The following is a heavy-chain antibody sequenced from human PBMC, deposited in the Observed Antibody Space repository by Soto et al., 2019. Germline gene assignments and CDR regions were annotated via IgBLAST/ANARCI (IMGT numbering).Heavy chain of an antibody. CDR1: GFRFSIYS. CDR3: ARSVEGHFDY. V-gene: IGHV3-48*02. J-gene: IGHJ4*02. CDR2: ITGDTNRI. Sequence: EVQLVESGGGLVQPGXSLRLSCAASGFRFSIYSMNWVRQAPGKGLEWSAYITGDTNRIKYADSVKGRFTISRDNAKNSVYLQMNSLRDEDTAVYYCARSVEGHFDYWGQGTVVTVSS. D-gene: IGHD6-19*01.